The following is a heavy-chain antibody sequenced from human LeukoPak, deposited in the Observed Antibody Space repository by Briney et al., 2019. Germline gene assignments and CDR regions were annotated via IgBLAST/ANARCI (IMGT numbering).Heavy chain of an antibody. D-gene: IGHD3-3*01. V-gene: IGHV1-18*01. CDR2: ISDYNGNT. Sequence: ASVKVSCKASGYTFTSYGISWVRQAPGQGLEWMGWISDYNGNTNYAQKLQGRVTMTTDTSTSTAYMELRSLRSDDTAVYYCARVWEDTIFGVADLDYWGQGTLVTVSS. CDR1: GYTFTSYG. J-gene: IGHJ4*02. CDR3: ARVWEDTIFGVADLDY.